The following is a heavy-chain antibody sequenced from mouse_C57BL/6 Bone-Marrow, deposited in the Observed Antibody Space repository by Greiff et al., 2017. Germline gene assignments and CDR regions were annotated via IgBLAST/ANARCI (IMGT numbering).Heavy chain of an antibody. Sequence: VQLQPSGAELVRPGASVKLSCTASGFNIKDDYMHWVKQRPEQAREGIGWIDPENGDTEYASKFQGKATITADTSSNTAYLQLSSLTSEDTAVYYCTTFGYEDYWGQGTTLTVSS. CDR2: IDPENGDT. J-gene: IGHJ2*01. CDR3: TTFGYEDY. CDR1: GFNIKDDY. D-gene: IGHD2-2*01. V-gene: IGHV14-4*01.